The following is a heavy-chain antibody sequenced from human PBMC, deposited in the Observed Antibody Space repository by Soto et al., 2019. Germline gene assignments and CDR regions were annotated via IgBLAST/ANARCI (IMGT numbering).Heavy chain of an antibody. J-gene: IGHJ6*02. D-gene: IGHD6-13*01. CDR3: AGHAKSWVGSGWYTPTYYFYGMDV. CDR2: IFPGDSDT. CDR1: GYSFTTYW. Sequence: GESLKISCKGSGYSFTTYWIGWVRQMPGKGLEWMGIIFPGDSDTRYSLSFQGQVTLSVDKSINSAYLQWSSLKASDTAVYYCAGHAKSWVGSGWYTPTYYFYGMDVWGQGTTVAVS. V-gene: IGHV5-51*01.